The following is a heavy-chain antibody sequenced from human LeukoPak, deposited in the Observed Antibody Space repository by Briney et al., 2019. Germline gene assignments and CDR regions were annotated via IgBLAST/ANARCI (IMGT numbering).Heavy chain of an antibody. Sequence: GRSLRLSCAASGFTFTNYGMHWVRQAPGKGLEWVAVISYDGSNKFYADSVKGRFTISRDTSKNTLYLQMNSLRADDTAVYYCAKEAGYCSSTSCSLYYFYDMDVWGQGTTVTVSS. D-gene: IGHD2-2*01. V-gene: IGHV3-30*18. J-gene: IGHJ6*02. CDR3: AKEAGYCSSTSCSLYYFYDMDV. CDR1: GFTFTNYG. CDR2: ISYDGSNK.